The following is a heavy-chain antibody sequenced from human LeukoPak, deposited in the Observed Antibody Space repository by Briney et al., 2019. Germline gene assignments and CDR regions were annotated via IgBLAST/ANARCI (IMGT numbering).Heavy chain of an antibody. V-gene: IGHV3-30*18. CDR3: AKAPRDGYNYGIDY. Sequence: GGSLRLSCAASGFTFSSYGMHWVRQAPGKGLEWVAVISYDGSNKYYADSVKGRFTISRDNSKNTLYLQMNSLRAEDTAVYYCAKAPRDGYNYGIDYWGQGTLVTVSS. CDR2: ISYDGSNK. J-gene: IGHJ4*02. D-gene: IGHD5-24*01. CDR1: GFTFSSYG.